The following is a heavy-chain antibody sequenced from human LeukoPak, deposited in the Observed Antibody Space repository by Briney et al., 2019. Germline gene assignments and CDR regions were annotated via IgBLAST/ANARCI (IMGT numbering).Heavy chain of an antibody. D-gene: IGHD6-13*01. Sequence: SETLSLTCGVNGGSFSGYYWNWIRQTPGKGLEWIGEINHSGSTNYNPSLKRRVTISVDTSQKQFSLRLTSVTAADTAVYYCARGRYLTTLGGTAAGFLDSWGQGTLVTVSS. CDR3: ARGRYLTTLGGTAAGFLDS. CDR1: GGSFSGYY. J-gene: IGHJ4*02. V-gene: IGHV4-34*01. CDR2: INHSGST.